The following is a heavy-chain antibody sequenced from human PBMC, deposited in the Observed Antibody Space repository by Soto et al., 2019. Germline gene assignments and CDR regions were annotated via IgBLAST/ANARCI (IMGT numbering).Heavy chain of an antibody. D-gene: IGHD5-18*01. CDR1: GGTFSSYA. J-gene: IGHJ4*02. Sequence: ASVKVSCKASGGTFSSYAISWVRQAPGQGLEWMGGIIPIFGTANYAQKFQGRVTITADESTSTAYMELSSLRSEDTAVYYCGRGYTAMGYFDYWGKGTLVTVSS. CDR3: GRGYTAMGYFDY. CDR2: IIPIFGTA. V-gene: IGHV1-69*13.